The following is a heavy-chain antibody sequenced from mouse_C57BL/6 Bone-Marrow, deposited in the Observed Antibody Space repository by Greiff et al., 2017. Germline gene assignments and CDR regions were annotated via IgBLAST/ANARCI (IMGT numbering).Heavy chain of an antibody. V-gene: IGHV1-64*01. CDR3: ARDGYSWYCDV. D-gene: IGHD2-3*01. Sequence: QVQLQQPGAELVKPGASVKLSCKASGYTFTSYWMHWVKQRPGQGLEWIGMIHPNSGSTKYNEKFKSKATLTVEKSSITAYMQLSSLTSEDSAVYYCARDGYSWYCDVWGTGTTVTVSS. J-gene: IGHJ1*03. CDR1: GYTFTSYW. CDR2: IHPNSGST.